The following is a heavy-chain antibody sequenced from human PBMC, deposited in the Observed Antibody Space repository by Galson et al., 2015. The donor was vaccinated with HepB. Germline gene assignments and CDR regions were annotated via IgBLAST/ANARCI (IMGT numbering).Heavy chain of an antibody. CDR3: ARVGIAVAGTGDGAFDI. V-gene: IGHV3-66*01. CDR1: GFTVSSNY. D-gene: IGHD6-19*01. J-gene: IGHJ3*02. CDR2: IYSGGST. Sequence: SLRLSCAASGFTVSSNYMSWVRQAPGKGPEWVSVIYSGGSTYYADSVKGRFTISRDNSKNTLYLQMNSLRAEDTAVYYCARVGIAVAGTGDGAFDIWGQGTMVTVSS.